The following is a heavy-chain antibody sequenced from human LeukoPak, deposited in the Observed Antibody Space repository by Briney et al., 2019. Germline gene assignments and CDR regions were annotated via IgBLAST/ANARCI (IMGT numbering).Heavy chain of an antibody. CDR1: GGSFSGYY. Sequence: PSETLSLTCAVYGGSFSGYYWSWVRQAPGKGLEWVGRIKSKTDGGTTDYAAPVKGRFTISRDDSKNTLYLQMNSLKTEDTAVYYCTTVSSGAFDIWGQGTMVTVSS. V-gene: IGHV3-15*01. J-gene: IGHJ3*02. CDR2: IKSKTDGGTT. CDR3: TTVSSGAFDI.